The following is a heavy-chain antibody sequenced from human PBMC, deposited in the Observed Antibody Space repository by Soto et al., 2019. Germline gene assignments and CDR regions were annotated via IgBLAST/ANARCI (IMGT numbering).Heavy chain of an antibody. J-gene: IGHJ6*02. D-gene: IGHD3-16*01. CDR3: ASNYAYAEGYYWYGIDV. CDR2: ISSYGSDT. CDR1: GFTFSRYW. Sequence: EVQLVESGGGLVLPGGSLRLSCAASGFTFSRYWMHWVRQAPGKGLVWVSRISSYGSDTHYADSVKGRFTISRDNAKNTVYLQMNSLRAEDTAVYYCASNYAYAEGYYWYGIDVWGQGTKVTVSS. V-gene: IGHV3-74*01.